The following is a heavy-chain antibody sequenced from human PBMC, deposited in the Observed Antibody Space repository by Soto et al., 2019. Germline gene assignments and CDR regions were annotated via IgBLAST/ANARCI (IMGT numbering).Heavy chain of an antibody. CDR2: IIPILGIA. CDR3: ARDGGMRGMDV. Sequence: QVQLVQSGAEVKKPGSSVKVSCKASGGTYSSYTISWVRQAPGQGLEWMGRIIPILGIANYAQKFQGRVTITADKSTSTAYMELSSLRSEDTAVYYCARDGGMRGMDVWGQGTTVTVSS. D-gene: IGHD1-1*01. V-gene: IGHV1-69*08. J-gene: IGHJ6*02. CDR1: GGTYSSYT.